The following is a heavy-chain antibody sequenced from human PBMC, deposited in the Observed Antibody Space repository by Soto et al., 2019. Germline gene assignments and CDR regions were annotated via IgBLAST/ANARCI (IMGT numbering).Heavy chain of an antibody. CDR3: PRGGGYYSFDF. CDR2: IFYTGST. Sequence: PSETLSLTCSVSGGTINSGDYFWSWIRQPPGKGLEWIGSIFYTGSTYYSPSLKSRLSLSIDRTRNQFSLSLSSMTAEDKVVDYCPRGGGYYSFDFWGQGIQVTV. D-gene: IGHD2-21*02. CDR1: GGTINSGDYF. V-gene: IGHV4-30-4*01. J-gene: IGHJ4*02.